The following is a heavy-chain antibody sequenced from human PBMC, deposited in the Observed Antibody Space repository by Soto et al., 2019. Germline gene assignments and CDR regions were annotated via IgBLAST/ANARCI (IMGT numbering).Heavy chain of an antibody. V-gene: IGHV1-69*12. CDR2: IVPIFGTT. Sequence: QVQLVQSGAEVKKPGSSVKVSCKVSGGTFSNYAIDWVRLAPGHGLEWMGGIVPIFGTTYYTQKVQGRATIIADDSTTPAYLEMSSLRSEDTAIHYCARVEAVAGLYNYHGLDVWGQGTPVTVSS. CDR1: GGTFSNYA. D-gene: IGHD6-19*01. CDR3: ARVEAVAGLYNYHGLDV. J-gene: IGHJ6*02.